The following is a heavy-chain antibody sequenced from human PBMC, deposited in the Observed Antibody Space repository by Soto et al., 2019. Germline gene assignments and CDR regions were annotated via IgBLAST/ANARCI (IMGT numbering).Heavy chain of an antibody. CDR2: ISYDGSNK. CDR1: GFTFSSYG. J-gene: IGHJ4*02. CDR3: AKVSDYGGNSYYFDY. D-gene: IGHD4-17*01. V-gene: IGHV3-30*18. Sequence: QVQLVESGGGVVQPGRSLRLSCAASGFTFSSYGMHWVRQAPGKGLEWVAVISYDGSNKYYADSVKGRFTISRDNSKNTLYLQMNSLRAEDTAVYYCAKVSDYGGNSYYFDYWGQGTLVTVSS.